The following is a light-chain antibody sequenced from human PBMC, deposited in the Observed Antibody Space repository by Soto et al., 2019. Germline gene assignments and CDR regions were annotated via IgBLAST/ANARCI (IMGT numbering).Light chain of an antibody. CDR2: QTS. J-gene: IGKJ1*01. Sequence: GLTQSPAALSSFTGDRVTLSCRASQYINTRLAWYQHRPGQAPRLLIYQTSLRAAGIPARFSASGSGTDFTLTISDVQPEDFALYYCHQRQIWPRTSGQG. CDR1: QYINTR. V-gene: IGKV3-11*01. CDR3: HQRQIWPRT.